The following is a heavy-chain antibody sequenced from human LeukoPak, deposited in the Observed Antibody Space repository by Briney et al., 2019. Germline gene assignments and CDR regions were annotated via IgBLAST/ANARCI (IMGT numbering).Heavy chain of an antibody. J-gene: IGHJ3*02. D-gene: IGHD4-17*01. Sequence: WGSLRLSCAASGFTFSSYSMNWVRQAPGKGLEWVSSISSSSSYIYYADSVKGRFTISRGNAKNSLYLQMNSLRAEDTAVYYCARDPPVTSDAFDIWGQGTMVTVSS. CDR3: ARDPPVTSDAFDI. CDR1: GFTFSSYS. CDR2: ISSSSSYI. V-gene: IGHV3-21*01.